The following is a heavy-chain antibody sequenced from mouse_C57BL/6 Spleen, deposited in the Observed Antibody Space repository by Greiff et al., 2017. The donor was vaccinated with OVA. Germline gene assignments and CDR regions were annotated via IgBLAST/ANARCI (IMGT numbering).Heavy chain of an antibody. CDR3: ARAYDYDVGGRYYAMDY. V-gene: IGHV1-64*01. D-gene: IGHD2-4*01. CDR1: GYTFTSYW. J-gene: IGHJ4*01. CDR2: IHPNSGST. Sequence: QVQLQQPGAELVKPGASVKLSCKASGYTFTSYWMHWVKQRPGQGLEWIGMIHPNSGSTNYNEKFKSKATLTVDKSSSTAYMQLSSLTSEDSAVYYCARAYDYDVGGRYYAMDYWGQGTSVTVSS.